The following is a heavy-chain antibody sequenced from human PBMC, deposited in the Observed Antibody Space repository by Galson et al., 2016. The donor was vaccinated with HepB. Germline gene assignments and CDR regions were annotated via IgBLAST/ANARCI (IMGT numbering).Heavy chain of an antibody. CDR3: ARLGRGYIYGDGDYYNGLDV. D-gene: IGHD5-18*01. CDR1: GGSISSSSYY. CDR2: IYYGESP. J-gene: IGHJ6*02. Sequence: SETLSLTCTVSGGSISSSSYYWGWIRQPPGKGLEWIGSIYYGESPSYNPSLKSRVTIFVDTSKNQFSLRLTSVTAADTAVYHCARLGRGYIYGDGDYYNGLDVWGQGTTVTVSS. V-gene: IGHV4-39*01.